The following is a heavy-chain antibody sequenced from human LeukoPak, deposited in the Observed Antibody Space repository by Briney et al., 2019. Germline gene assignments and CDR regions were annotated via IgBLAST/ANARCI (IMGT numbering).Heavy chain of an antibody. J-gene: IGHJ4*02. V-gene: IGHV3-23*01. CDR3: AKGDWLNY. CDR2: ISAHDGGGT. D-gene: IGHD3-9*01. CDR1: GGFISSYY. Sequence: ETLSLTCTVSGGFISSYYWTWVRQAPGKGLEWVSVISAHDGGGTYYADSVKGQFTISRDNSRNTLYLQMNSLRDEDTALYYCAKGDWLNYWGQGTLVIVSS.